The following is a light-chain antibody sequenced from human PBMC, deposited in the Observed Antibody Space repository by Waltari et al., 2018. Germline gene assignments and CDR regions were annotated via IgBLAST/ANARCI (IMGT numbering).Light chain of an antibody. J-gene: IGLJ2*01. V-gene: IGLV1-47*02. Sequence: QSVLTQPPSAAGTPGQRVTISCSGSSSSIGSNYVYWYQQLPGTAPKLLIYTNKQRPSGVPDRFSDSKSGTSASLVISGLRSEDEADYYCAAWDDSLSGMVFGGGTKLTVL. CDR1: SSSIGSNY. CDR2: TNK. CDR3: AAWDDSLSGMV.